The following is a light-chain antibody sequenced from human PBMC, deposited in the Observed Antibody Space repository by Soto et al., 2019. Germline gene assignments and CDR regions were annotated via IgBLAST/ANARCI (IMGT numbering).Light chain of an antibody. J-gene: IGLJ1*01. V-gene: IGLV2-18*02. CDR1: SSDFDSSNR. CDR2: DVS. Sequence: QSVLTQPPSVSGSPGQSGTISCTGTSSDFDSSNRVSWYQQLPGTAPKLLISDVSNRPSGVPDRFSGSKSGNTASLTISGLQAEDEADYYCSSYTSSSTYVFGTGTKVTVL. CDR3: SSYTSSSTYV.